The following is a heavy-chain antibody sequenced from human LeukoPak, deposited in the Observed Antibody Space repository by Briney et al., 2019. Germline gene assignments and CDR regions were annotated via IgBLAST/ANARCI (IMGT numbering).Heavy chain of an antibody. Sequence: ASVKVSCKASGYTFTDHYMHWVRQAPGQGLEWMGWINPNSGGTNYAQKFQGRVTMTRDTSISTAYMELSRLRSDDTAVYYCARWFGELLYNAFDIWGQGTMVTVSS. D-gene: IGHD3-10*01. CDR1: GYTFTDHY. CDR3: ARWFGELLYNAFDI. J-gene: IGHJ3*02. V-gene: IGHV1-2*02. CDR2: INPNSGGT.